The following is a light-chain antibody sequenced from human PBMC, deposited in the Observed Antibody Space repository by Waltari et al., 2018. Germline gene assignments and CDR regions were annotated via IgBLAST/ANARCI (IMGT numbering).Light chain of an antibody. J-gene: IGLJ1*01. CDR1: SSDVGYYNY. CDR3: SSYAGNNFYV. Sequence: QSALTQPPSASGSPGQSVTIPCTGTSSDVGYYNYVSWYQQHPGKAPKLMIFEVSKRFSGFPDRFSGSKSANTASLTVSGLQAEDEADYYCSSYAGNNFYVFGTGTTVTVL. CDR2: EVS. V-gene: IGLV2-8*01.